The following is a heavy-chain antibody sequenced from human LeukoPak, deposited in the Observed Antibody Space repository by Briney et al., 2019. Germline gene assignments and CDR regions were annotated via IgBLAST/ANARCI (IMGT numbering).Heavy chain of an antibody. CDR3: ARETSGNYYFDS. J-gene: IGHJ4*02. Sequence: GGSLRLSCAASGFTFSTYIMKWVRQAPGKGLAWVSSIDSGGNYIDYADSVKGRFAISRDNAKNSLYLQMNSLRAEDTAVYYCARETSGNYYFDSWGQGTLVTVSS. D-gene: IGHD1-26*01. CDR2: IDSGGNYI. V-gene: IGHV3-21*01. CDR1: GFTFSTYI.